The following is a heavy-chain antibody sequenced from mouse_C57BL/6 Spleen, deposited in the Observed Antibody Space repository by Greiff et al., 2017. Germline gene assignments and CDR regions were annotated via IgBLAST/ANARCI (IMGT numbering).Heavy chain of an antibody. Sequence: EVQVVESGGGLVKPGGSLKLSCAASGFTFSSYAMSWVRQTPEKRLEWVATISDGGSYTYYPDNVKGRFTISRDNAKNNLYLQLSHLKSEDTAMYYCARGRYGSSYEFDYWGQGTTLTVSS. V-gene: IGHV5-4*01. CDR3: ARGRYGSSYEFDY. CDR2: ISDGGSYT. CDR1: GFTFSSYA. J-gene: IGHJ2*01. D-gene: IGHD1-1*01.